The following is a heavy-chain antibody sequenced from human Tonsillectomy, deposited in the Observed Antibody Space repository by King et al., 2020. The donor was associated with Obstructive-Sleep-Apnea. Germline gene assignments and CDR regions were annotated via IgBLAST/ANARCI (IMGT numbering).Heavy chain of an antibody. Sequence: VQLVESGGGVVQSGTSLRLSCAASGFTFSSYAMHWVRQAPGKGLEWVAVISSEGNNKFYADSVRGGVTISRENSKKTLYLQMRSRRPEDTAVFPCARGTVPHKNLCAYWGQRTLVAVSS. V-gene: IGHV3-30*04. CDR1: GFTFSSYA. CDR2: ISSEGNNK. D-gene: IGHD1-14*01. J-gene: IGHJ4*02. CDR3: ARGTVPHKNLCAY.